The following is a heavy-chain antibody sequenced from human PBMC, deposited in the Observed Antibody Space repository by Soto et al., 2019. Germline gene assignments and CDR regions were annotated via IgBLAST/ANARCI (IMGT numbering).Heavy chain of an antibody. D-gene: IGHD6-13*01. Sequence: GTSVEVSCKASGYTFACYYMHSLQQAPGKGLEWMGIINPSGGSTSYAQKFQGRVTMTRDMSTSTVYMELSSLRSEDTAVYYCARGARFSGIAAGGTGYAYGIDVWGQGTTLTVSS. CDR1: GYTFACYY. CDR3: ARGARFSGIAAGGTGYAYGIDV. CDR2: INPSGGST. V-gene: IGHV1-46*03. J-gene: IGHJ6*02.